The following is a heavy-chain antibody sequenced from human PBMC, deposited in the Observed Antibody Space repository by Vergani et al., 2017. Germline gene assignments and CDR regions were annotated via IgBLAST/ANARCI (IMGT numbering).Heavy chain of an antibody. Sequence: EVQLLESGGGLVQPGGSLRLSCAASGFTFSSYAMSWVRQAPGKGLEWVSAISGSGGSTYYADSVTGRFTISRDNSKNTLYLQMNSLRAEDTAVYYCAKALLYYYYYMDVWGKGTTVTVSS. CDR3: AKALLYYYYYMDV. D-gene: IGHD2-15*01. CDR1: GFTFSSYA. CDR2: ISGSGGST. V-gene: IGHV3-23*01. J-gene: IGHJ6*03.